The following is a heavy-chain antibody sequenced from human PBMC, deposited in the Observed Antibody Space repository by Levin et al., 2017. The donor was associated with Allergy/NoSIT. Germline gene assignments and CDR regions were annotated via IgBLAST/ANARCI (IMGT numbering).Heavy chain of an antibody. V-gene: IGHV3-23*01. CDR1: GFSLSEYA. J-gene: IGHJ3*01. CDR2: ITGGGFNT. Sequence: QPGGSLRLSCTVSGFSLSEYAMAWVRQAPGKGLEWVSEITGGGFNTYYGDSVKGRFTVSKDESKDTLYLDLSSLRVEDTAVYFCAKKQGGTSGFSFDVWGQGTMVTVSS. D-gene: IGHD2-15*01. CDR3: AKKQGGTSGFSFDV.